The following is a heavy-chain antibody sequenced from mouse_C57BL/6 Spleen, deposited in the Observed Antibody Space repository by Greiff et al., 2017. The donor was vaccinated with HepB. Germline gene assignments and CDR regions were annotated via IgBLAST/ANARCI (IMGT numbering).Heavy chain of an antibody. D-gene: IGHD1-1*01. Sequence: EVMLVESGGGLVKPGGSLKLSCAASGFTFSDYGMHWVRQAPEKGLEWVAYISSGSSTISYADTVKGRFTISRDNAKNTLFLQMTSLRSEDTAMYYCAKGITTVRYFDVWGTGTTVTVSS. CDR2: ISSGSSTI. J-gene: IGHJ1*03. V-gene: IGHV5-17*01. CDR3: AKGITTVRYFDV. CDR1: GFTFSDYG.